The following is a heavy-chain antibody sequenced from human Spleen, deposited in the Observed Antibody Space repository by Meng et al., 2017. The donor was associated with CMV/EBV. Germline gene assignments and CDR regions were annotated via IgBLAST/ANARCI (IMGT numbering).Heavy chain of an antibody. Sequence: SVSCGGCFWTSIRQPPGKGLEWIGYVSYAGNTKYNPSLMSRVTMSLDTTRDQFSLRLNSVIAADTAVYYCARSSGGRMTSYNYFDPWGQGALVTVSS. CDR2: VSYAGNT. V-gene: IGHV4-61*08. CDR3: ARSSGGRMTSYNYFDP. D-gene: IGHD3-16*01. J-gene: IGHJ5*02. CDR1: SVSCGGCF.